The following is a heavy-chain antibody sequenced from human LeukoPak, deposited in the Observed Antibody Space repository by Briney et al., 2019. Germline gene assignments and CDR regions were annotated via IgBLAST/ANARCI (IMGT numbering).Heavy chain of an antibody. J-gene: IGHJ4*02. CDR2: IYYSGST. Sequence: SETLSLTCTVSGGSISSSSYYWGWIRQPPGKGLEWIGSIYYSGSTYYNPSLKSRVTISVDTSKNQFSLKLSSVTAADTAVYYCARGPRWSGYYKRYYFDYWGQGTLVTVSS. CDR1: GGSISSSSYY. CDR3: ARGPRWSGYYKRYYFDY. V-gene: IGHV4-39*01. D-gene: IGHD3-3*01.